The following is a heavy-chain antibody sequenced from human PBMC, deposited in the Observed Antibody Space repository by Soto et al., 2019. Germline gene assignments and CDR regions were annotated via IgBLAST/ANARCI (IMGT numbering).Heavy chain of an antibody. Sequence: PSETLSLTCTVSGGSISSGGYYWSWIRQHPGKGLEWIGYIYYSGSTYYNPSLKSRVTISVDTSKNQFSLKLSSVTAADTAVYYCARHRIDYGGNSCFDYWGQGTLVTVSS. J-gene: IGHJ4*02. CDR2: IYYSGST. CDR1: GGSISSGGYY. CDR3: ARHRIDYGGNSCFDY. D-gene: IGHD4-17*01. V-gene: IGHV4-31*03.